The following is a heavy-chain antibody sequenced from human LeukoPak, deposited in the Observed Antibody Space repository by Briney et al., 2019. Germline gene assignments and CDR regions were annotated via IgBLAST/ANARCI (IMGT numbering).Heavy chain of an antibody. D-gene: IGHD6-6*01. V-gene: IGHV1-69*04. J-gene: IGHJ4*02. CDR1: GGTFSSYA. CDR2: IIPILGIA. Sequence: AASVKVSCKASGGTFSSYAISWVRQAPGQGPEWMGRIIPILGIANYAQKFQGRVTITADKSTSTAYMELSSLRSEDTAVYYCARSYSLYSSSSWGFDYWGQGTLVTVSS. CDR3: ARSYSLYSSSSWGFDY.